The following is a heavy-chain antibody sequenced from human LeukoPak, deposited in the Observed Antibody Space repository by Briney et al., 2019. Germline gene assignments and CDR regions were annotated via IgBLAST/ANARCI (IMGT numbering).Heavy chain of an antibody. CDR1: GYSFTNYW. J-gene: IGHJ4*02. CDR3: AGSMFASGSYYSRDY. CDR2: IDPSDSYT. D-gene: IGHD3-10*01. Sequence: GESLRISCKGSGYSFTNYWISWVRQMPGKGLEWMGRIDPSDSYTNYSPSFQGHVTISADKSISTAYLQWSSLKASGTAMYYCAGSMFASGSYYSRDYWGQGTLVTVSS. V-gene: IGHV5-10-1*01.